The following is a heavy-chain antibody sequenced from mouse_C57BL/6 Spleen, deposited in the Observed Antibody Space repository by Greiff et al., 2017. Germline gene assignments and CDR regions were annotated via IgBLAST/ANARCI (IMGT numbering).Heavy chain of an antibody. J-gene: IGHJ2*01. CDR2: IDPSDSYT. V-gene: IGHV1-59*01. Sequence: QVQLQQPGAELVRPGTSVKLSCKASGYTFTSYWMHWVKQRPGQGLEWIGVIDPSDSYTNYNQKFKGKATLTVDTSSSTAYMQLSSLTSEDSAVYYCARRENGGPYYFDYWGQGTTLTVSS. CDR1: GYTFTSYW. CDR3: ARRENGGPYYFDY.